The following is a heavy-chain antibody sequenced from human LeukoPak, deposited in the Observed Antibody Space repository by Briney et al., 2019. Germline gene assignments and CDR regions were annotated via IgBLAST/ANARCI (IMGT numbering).Heavy chain of an antibody. D-gene: IGHD3-22*01. V-gene: IGHV1-58*02. J-gene: IGHJ3*02. CDR2: IVVGSGNT. CDR1: GFTFTSSA. CDR3: AAAAHYYDSSGYYDGAFDI. Sequence: SVKVSCKASGFTFTSSARQWVRQARGQRLEWIEWIVVGSGNTNYAQKFQERVTITRDMSTSTAYMELSSLRSEDTAVYYCAAAAHYYDSSGYYDGAFDIWGQGTMVTVSS.